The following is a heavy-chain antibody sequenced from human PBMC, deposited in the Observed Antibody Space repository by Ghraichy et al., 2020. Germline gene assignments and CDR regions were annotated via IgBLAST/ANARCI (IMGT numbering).Heavy chain of an antibody. CDR3: ARGSASRTTYYYYYGMDV. D-gene: IGHD1/OR15-1a*01. CDR2: IIPIFGTA. CDR1: GGTFSSYA. J-gene: IGHJ6*02. Sequence: SVKVSCKASGGTFSSYAISWVRQAPGQGLEWMGGIIPIFGTANYAQKFQGRVTITADESTSTAYMELSSLRSEDTAVYYCARGSASRTTYYYYYGMDVWGQGTTVTVSS. V-gene: IGHV1-69*13.